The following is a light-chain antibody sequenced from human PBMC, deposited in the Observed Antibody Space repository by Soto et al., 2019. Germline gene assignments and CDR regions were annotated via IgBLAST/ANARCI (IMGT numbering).Light chain of an antibody. J-gene: IGKJ1*01. Sequence: DIQMTQSPSTLSGSVGDRVTITCRASETIRRWLAWYQQKPGKAPKLLLYTASTLKSGVPSRYSGSGSGTDFTLTISSLQPDDFATYYCQHYNSYSEAFGQGTKVELK. CDR3: QHYNSYSEA. CDR2: TAS. CDR1: ETIRRW. V-gene: IGKV1-5*03.